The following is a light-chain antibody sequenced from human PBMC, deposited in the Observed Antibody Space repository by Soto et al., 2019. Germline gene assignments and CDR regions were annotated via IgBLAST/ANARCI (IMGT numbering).Light chain of an antibody. Sequence: QSALTQPASVSGSPGQSITICCTGTSTDIGGYNYVSWYQQHPGKAPKLIIYDVNYRPSGVSNRFSGSKSGNTASLTISGLQAEDEADYYCSSYTSSSTLFGGGTKLTVL. CDR3: SSYTSSSTL. J-gene: IGLJ2*01. V-gene: IGLV2-14*03. CDR2: DVN. CDR1: STDIGGYNY.